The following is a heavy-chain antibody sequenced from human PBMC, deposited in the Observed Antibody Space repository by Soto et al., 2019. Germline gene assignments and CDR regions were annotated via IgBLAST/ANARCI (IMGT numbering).Heavy chain of an antibody. D-gene: IGHD3-16*01. Sequence: WVTRSHTCSGYGALLVQYYWMGFRQPPEKGLEWIGEINHVGGTNYNPSLKRRVTMSVDTSQNQFSLRLISVTAADTAMYFCMILRYDVPSKLPSLANWGQ. CDR2: INHVGGT. CDR1: GALLVQYY. V-gene: IGHV4-34*01. J-gene: IGHJ1*01. CDR3: MILRYDVPSKLPSLAN.